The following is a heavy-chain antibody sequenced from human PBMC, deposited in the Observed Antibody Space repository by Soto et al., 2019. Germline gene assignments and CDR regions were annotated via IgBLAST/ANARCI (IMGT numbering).Heavy chain of an antibody. D-gene: IGHD2-8*01. CDR2: MNPNSGNT. CDR3: ARLDTYMLGHWFDP. Sequence: QVQLVQSGAEVKKPGASVKVSCEASGYTFTSYDINWVRQATGQGLEWMGWMNPNSGNTGYAQKFQGRVTMTRNTSISTAYMELSSLRSEDTAVYYCARLDTYMLGHWFDPWGQGTLVTVSS. V-gene: IGHV1-8*01. CDR1: GYTFTSYD. J-gene: IGHJ5*02.